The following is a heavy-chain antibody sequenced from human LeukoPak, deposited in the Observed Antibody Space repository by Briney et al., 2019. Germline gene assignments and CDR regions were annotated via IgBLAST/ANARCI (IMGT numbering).Heavy chain of an antibody. V-gene: IGHV3-30*02. Sequence: GGSLRLSCAASGFTFSTYGMHWVRQAPGKGLEWVAFIQYDGSDEHYADSVKGRFTISRDNSKNTLYLQMNSLRAEDTSVYYCAEDQKLHRFHYWGQGTLVTVSS. CDR1: GFTFSTYG. CDR2: IQYDGSDE. D-gene: IGHD3-10*01. J-gene: IGHJ4*02. CDR3: AEDQKLHRFHY.